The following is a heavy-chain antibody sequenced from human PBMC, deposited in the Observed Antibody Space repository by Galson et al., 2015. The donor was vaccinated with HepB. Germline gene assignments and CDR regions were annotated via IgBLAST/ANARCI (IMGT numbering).Heavy chain of an antibody. V-gene: IGHV4-4*02. CDR1: GASISNATW. J-gene: IGHJ4*02. Sequence: ETLSLTCAVSGASISNATWRGWVRQPPGKGLEWIGEVCRGGYTNYSPSLKSRVTISVDGSRNHFSLQLTSVTAADTAVYYCATDGDGSGDIDFWGQGTLVTVSS. D-gene: IGHD3-22*01. CDR3: ATDGDGSGDIDF. CDR2: VCRGGYT.